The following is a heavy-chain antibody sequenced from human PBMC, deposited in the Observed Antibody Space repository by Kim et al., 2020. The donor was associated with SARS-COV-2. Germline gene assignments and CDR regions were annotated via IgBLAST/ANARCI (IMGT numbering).Heavy chain of an antibody. J-gene: IGHJ5*02. D-gene: IGHD3-3*01. Sequence: GGSLRLSCAASGFTFSSYAMSWVRQAPGKGLEWVSAISGSGGSTYYADSVKGRFTISRDNSKNTLYLQMNSLRAEDTAVYYCATDRITIFGVVFVAKYNWFDPWGQGTLVTVSS. CDR2: ISGSGGST. CDR1: GFTFSSYA. CDR3: ATDRITIFGVVFVAKYNWFDP. V-gene: IGHV3-23*01.